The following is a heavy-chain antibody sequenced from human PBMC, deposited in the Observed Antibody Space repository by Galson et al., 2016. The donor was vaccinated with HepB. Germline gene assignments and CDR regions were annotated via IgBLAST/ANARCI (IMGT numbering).Heavy chain of an antibody. V-gene: IGHV4-34*01. J-gene: IGHJ4*02. Sequence: ETLSLTCGVYGGSFSGNDWTWIRQAPGKGLEWIGEISHVGSTNYNPSLKSRVTISVDTTKNQLSLNLRSVTAADTAVYYCARNIYGLGNLWGQGTLVTVSS. CDR3: ARNIYGLGNL. CDR1: GGSFSGND. CDR2: ISHVGST. D-gene: IGHD3-10*01.